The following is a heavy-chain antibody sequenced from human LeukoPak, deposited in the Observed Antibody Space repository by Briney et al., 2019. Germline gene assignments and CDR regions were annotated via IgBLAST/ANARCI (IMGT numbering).Heavy chain of an antibody. CDR1: GGSFSGYY. V-gene: IGHV4-34*01. CDR2: INHSGST. J-gene: IGHJ4*02. CDR3: ARFTRGGGGY. Sequence: SETLSLTCAVYGGSFSGYYWSWIRQPPGKGLEWIGEINHSGSTNYNPSLKSRVTISVDTSKNQFSLKLSSVTAADTAVYYCARFTRGGGGYWGQGTLVTVSS. D-gene: IGHD3-10*01.